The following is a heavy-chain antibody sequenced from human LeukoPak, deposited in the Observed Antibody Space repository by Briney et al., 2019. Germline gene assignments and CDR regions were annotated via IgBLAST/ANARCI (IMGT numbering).Heavy chain of an antibody. D-gene: IGHD2-15*01. CDR1: GFTFSSYA. V-gene: IGHV3-23*01. Sequence: PGGSLRLSCVASGFTFSSYAMNWVRQAPGKGLEWVSVISGSGGNTYYADSVKGRFTISRDNSKNTLYLQMNGLRAEDTAVFYCAKEGDYCRGSSCYFNYWGQGTLVTVSS. J-gene: IGHJ4*02. CDR2: ISGSGGNT. CDR3: AKEGDYCRGSSCYFNY.